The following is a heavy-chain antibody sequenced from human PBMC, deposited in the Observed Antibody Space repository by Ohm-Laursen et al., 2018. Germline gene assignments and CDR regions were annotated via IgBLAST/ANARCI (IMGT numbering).Heavy chain of an antibody. V-gene: IGHV3-9*01. CDR1: GFTFDDYA. Sequence: SLRLSCAAPGFTFDDYAIHWVRQAPGKGLEWVSGISWNSGNIGYGDSVKGRFTISRDNAKNSLYLQMNSLRAEDTAVYYCARDVAHGGYGFGMDVWGQGTTVTVSS. D-gene: IGHD5-12*01. J-gene: IGHJ6*02. CDR2: ISWNSGNI. CDR3: ARDVAHGGYGFGMDV.